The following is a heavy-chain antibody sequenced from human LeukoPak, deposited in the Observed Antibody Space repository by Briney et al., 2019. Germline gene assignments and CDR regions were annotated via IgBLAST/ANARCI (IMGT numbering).Heavy chain of an antibody. J-gene: IGHJ6*02. V-gene: IGHV3-23*01. D-gene: IGHD2-15*01. CDR1: GFTFSNHA. CDR2: ISADAVDT. Sequence: GGSLRLSCVASGFTFSNHAMTWVRQAPGKGLEWVSAISADAVDTFYAPSVKGRFTISRDNSKNTLFLQMNSLRAEDTAVYYCAKNLYCGGGSCYPSALGMDVWGQGTTVTVSS. CDR3: AKNLYCGGGSCYPSALGMDV.